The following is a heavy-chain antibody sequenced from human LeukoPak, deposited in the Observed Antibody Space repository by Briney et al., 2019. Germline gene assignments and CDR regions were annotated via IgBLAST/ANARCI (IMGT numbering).Heavy chain of an antibody. CDR1: GGSISSSNW. CDR3: ARGPRQWLVGLWHTNYYMDV. V-gene: IGHV4-4*02. D-gene: IGHD6-19*01. J-gene: IGHJ6*03. Sequence: SETLSLTCAVSGGSISSSNWWSWVRQPPGKGLEWIGEIYHSGSTNYNPSLKSRVTISVDTSKNQFSLKLSSVTAADTAVYYCARGPRQWLVGLWHTNYYMDVWGKGTTDTVSS. CDR2: IYHSGST.